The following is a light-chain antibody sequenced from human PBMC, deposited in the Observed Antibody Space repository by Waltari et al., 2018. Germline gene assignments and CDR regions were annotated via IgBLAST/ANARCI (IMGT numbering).Light chain of an antibody. CDR1: SSNIRAGYD. CDR3: QSFDRSLNGVI. V-gene: IGLV1-40*01. J-gene: IGLJ2*01. Sequence: QSVLTQPPSVSGAPGQGVTISCTGTSSNIRAGYDLYWYQPLPRTAPKLLIYRSYIRSSGVPDRFSASKSGTSASLTITGLQAEDEADYYCQSFDRSLNGVIFGGGTKLTVL. CDR2: RSY.